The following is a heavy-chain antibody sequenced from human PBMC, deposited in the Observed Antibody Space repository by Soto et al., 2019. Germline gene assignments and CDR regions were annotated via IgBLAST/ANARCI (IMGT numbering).Heavy chain of an antibody. Sequence: SVKVSCKASGYTFTGYYMHWVRQAPGQGLEWMGGIIPNFGRANYAQKFQGRVTITADESTSTAYMELSSLRSEDTAVYYCAREDDALNFDYWGQGTLVTVSS. CDR3: AREDDALNFDY. V-gene: IGHV1-69*13. CDR2: IIPNFGRA. CDR1: GYTFTGYY. J-gene: IGHJ4*02.